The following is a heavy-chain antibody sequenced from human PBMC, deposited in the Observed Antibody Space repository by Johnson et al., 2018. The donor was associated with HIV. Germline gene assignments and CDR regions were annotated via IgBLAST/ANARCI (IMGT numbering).Heavy chain of an antibody. J-gene: IGHJ3*02. CDR1: GFSVSDSY. D-gene: IGHD5-12*01. Sequence: VQLVESGGGLVQPGGSLRLSCGASGFSVSDSYMNWVRQAPGKGLEWVSGINWNGGSTTYADSVKGRFTISRDNAKNSLDLQMNSLRAEDTAVFYCARDAKVGYGDAFDIWGHGTMVTVSS. CDR2: INWNGGST. V-gene: IGHV3-20*04. CDR3: ARDAKVGYGDAFDI.